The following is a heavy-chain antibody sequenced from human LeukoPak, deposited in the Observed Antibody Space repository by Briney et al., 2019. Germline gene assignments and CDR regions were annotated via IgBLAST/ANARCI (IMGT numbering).Heavy chain of an antibody. D-gene: IGHD6-19*01. CDR3: ARGRIAVAGTKNYFDY. CDR2: ISNDGSRK. V-gene: IGHV3-30*03. CDR1: GFTFSRHG. J-gene: IGHJ4*02. Sequence: GGSLRLSCAPSGFTFSRHGMHWVRQAPGKGLEWVAIISNDGSRKYYAHSVEGRFTISRDNSKNTLYLQMDSLRAEDTAVYYCARGRIAVAGTKNYFDYWGQGTLVTVSS.